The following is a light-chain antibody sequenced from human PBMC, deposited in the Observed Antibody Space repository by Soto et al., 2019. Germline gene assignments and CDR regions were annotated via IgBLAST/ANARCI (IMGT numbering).Light chain of an antibody. CDR3: QSADSSGTPW. CDR2: KDS. V-gene: IGLV3-25*03. J-gene: IGLJ3*02. CDR1: ALPKQY. Sequence: SYELTQPPSVSVSPGQTARITCSGDALPKQYAYWYQQKPGQAPVLVIYKDSERPSGIPERFSGSSSGTTVTLTISGVQAEDEADYYCQSADSSGTPWFGGGTKVTVL.